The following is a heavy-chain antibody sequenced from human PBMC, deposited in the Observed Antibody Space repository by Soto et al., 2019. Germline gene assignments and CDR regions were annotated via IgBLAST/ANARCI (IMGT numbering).Heavy chain of an antibody. Sequence: EVQLLESGGGLVQPGGSLRLSCAASGFTFSSYAMSWVRQAPGKGLEWVSGISGSGGSTAYADSVKGRFTISRDNSKNALYLQMASLRAEDTAAYYCAKGVGYSYGTTYYFDYWGQGTLVTVSS. CDR3: AKGVGYSYGTTYYFDY. CDR2: ISGSGGST. V-gene: IGHV3-23*01. CDR1: GFTFSSYA. J-gene: IGHJ4*02. D-gene: IGHD5-18*01.